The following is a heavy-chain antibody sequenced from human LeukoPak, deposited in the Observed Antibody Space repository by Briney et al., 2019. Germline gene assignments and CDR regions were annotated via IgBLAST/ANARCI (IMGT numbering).Heavy chain of an antibody. D-gene: IGHD1-26*01. CDR1: GYTFTSYG. CDR2: ISAYNGNT. J-gene: IGHJ6*02. CDR3: ARAPTSGSYYYYGMDV. Sequence: ASVKVSCKASGYTFTSYGISWVRQAPGQGLEWMGWISAYNGNTNYAQKLQGRVTMTTDTSTSTAYMELRSLRSDDTAVYYCARAPTSGSYYYYGMDVWGQGTTVTVSS. V-gene: IGHV1-18*01.